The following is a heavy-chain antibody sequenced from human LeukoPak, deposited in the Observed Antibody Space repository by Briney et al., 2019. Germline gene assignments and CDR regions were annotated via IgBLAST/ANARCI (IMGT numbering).Heavy chain of an antibody. CDR2: ISGDGSMT. Sequence: PGGSLRLSCAASGFTFSTHWMYWVRQAPGKELGWVSRISGDGSMTSYADSVKGRFTISRDNAEDTLFLQMPSLRVEDTALYFCASLLTPYHGSGGGGMDVWGQGTTVTVSS. D-gene: IGHD3-10*01. CDR3: ASLLTPYHGSGGGGMDV. CDR1: GFTFSTHW. V-gene: IGHV3-74*01. J-gene: IGHJ6*02.